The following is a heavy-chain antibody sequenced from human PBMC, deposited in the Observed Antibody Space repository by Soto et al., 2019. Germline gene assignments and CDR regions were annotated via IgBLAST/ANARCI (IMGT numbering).Heavy chain of an antibody. CDR2: IYHSGST. Sequence: QLQLQESGSGLVKPSQTLSLTCAVSGGSISSGGYAWSWIRQPPGKGLEWSGYIYHSGSTYYNPGLKSRVTRSVDRSKNQFSLKLSSVTAADTAVYYGARGQVVAAQHWGQGTLVTVSS. J-gene: IGHJ4*02. D-gene: IGHD2-15*01. V-gene: IGHV4-30-2*01. CDR1: GGSISSGGYA. CDR3: ARGQVVAAQH.